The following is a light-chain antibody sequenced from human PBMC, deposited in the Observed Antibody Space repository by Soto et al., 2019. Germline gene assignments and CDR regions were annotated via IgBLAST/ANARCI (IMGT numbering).Light chain of an antibody. CDR2: DAF. V-gene: IGKV3-11*01. J-gene: IGKJ1*01. CDR1: QSVRTY. CDR3: LPRSKWART. Sequence: EIVLTQSTATLSLSPGERATLSCRASQSVRTYLSWYQHKPGQAPRLLIDDAFNRATSIPARFSGSGSGTDFTLTISSLEPEDFAVYYCLPRSKWARTFGQGTKVEIK.